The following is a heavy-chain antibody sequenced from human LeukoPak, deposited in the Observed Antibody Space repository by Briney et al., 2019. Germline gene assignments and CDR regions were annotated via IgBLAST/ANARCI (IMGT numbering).Heavy chain of an antibody. CDR3: AREVVFSADFDY. CDR2: ISGSGGSGST. D-gene: IGHD3-16*01. V-gene: IGHV3-23*01. CDR1: GFTFSSYA. Sequence: PGGSLRLSCAASGFTFSSYAMSWVRQAPGKGLEWVSTISGSGGSGSTYYADSVKGRFTISRDNAKNSLYLQMNSLRAEDTAVYYCAREVVFSADFDYWGQGTLVTVSS. J-gene: IGHJ4*02.